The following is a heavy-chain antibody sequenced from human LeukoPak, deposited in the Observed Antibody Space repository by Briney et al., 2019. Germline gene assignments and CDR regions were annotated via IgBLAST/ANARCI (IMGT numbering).Heavy chain of an antibody. CDR1: GYSFTSYW. J-gene: IGHJ3*02. CDR3: ARQVGMVVVVTASDAFDI. Sequence: GESLKISCKGSGYSFTSYWIGWVRQMPGIGLEWMGIIYPGDSDTRYSPSFQGQVTISADKSISTAYLQWSSLKASDTAMYYCARQVGMVVVVTASDAFDIWGQGTMVTVSS. CDR2: IYPGDSDT. V-gene: IGHV5-51*01. D-gene: IGHD2-21*02.